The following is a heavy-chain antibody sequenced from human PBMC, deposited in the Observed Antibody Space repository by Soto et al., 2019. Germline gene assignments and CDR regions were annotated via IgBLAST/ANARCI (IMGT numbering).Heavy chain of an antibody. Sequence: EVQLVESGGGLVQPGGSLRLSCAASGFTFSIYWMHWVRQVPGKGLVWVSRMNTDGSRTSYADSARGRFTISRDDAKRPLGLEINNLCAEETAVYYCARGECEQYDGHGYLGRHWGQGTLVTVSS. J-gene: IGHJ4*02. CDR1: GFTFSIYW. CDR3: ARGECEQYDGHGYLGRH. V-gene: IGHV3-74*01. CDR2: MNTDGSRT. D-gene: IGHD3-16*01.